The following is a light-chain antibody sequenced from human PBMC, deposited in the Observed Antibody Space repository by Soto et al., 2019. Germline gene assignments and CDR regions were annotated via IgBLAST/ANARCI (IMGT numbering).Light chain of an antibody. J-gene: IGKJ3*01. V-gene: IGKV1-5*01. CDR2: DAS. CDR1: QSISRW. CDR3: QQYNSYSSGT. Sequence: DIQMTQSPSTLSASVGDRVIITCKTSQSISRWLAWHQQKPGRAPKLLIYDASSLESGVPSRFSGSGSGTEFTLTISSLQPDDFATYYCQQYNSYSSGTFGRGTKVDIK.